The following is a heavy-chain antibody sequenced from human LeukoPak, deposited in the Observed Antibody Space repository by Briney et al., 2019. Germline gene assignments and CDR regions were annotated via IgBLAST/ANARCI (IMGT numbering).Heavy chain of an antibody. CDR1: GFTFSGYN. J-gene: IGHJ4*02. Sequence: GGSLRLSCAASGFTFSGYNMNWVRQAPGKGLEWVANIKKDGSEKYYVDSVKGRFTISRDNAKTSLYLQMNSLRAEDTAVYYCARDLSGVRGYTYGRGIDYWGQGTLVTVSS. V-gene: IGHV3-7*01. CDR3: ARDLSGVRGYTYGRGIDY. D-gene: IGHD5-18*01. CDR2: IKKDGSEK.